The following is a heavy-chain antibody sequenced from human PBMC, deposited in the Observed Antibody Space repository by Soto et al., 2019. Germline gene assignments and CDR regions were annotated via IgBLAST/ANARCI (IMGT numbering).Heavy chain of an antibody. D-gene: IGHD2-21*01. CDR3: ARQPTTGDTDLWFDP. J-gene: IGHJ5*02. CDR1: GGSISTGRSY. CDR2: IFYSGST. V-gene: IGHV4-39*01. Sequence: PSETLSLTCNVSGGSISTGRSYWAWIRQPPGKGLEWLANIFYSGSTYYNPSLASRVTVSVDTSKNEFSLKLRSVTAADTAVYYCARQPTTGDTDLWFDPWGQGTLVTVSS.